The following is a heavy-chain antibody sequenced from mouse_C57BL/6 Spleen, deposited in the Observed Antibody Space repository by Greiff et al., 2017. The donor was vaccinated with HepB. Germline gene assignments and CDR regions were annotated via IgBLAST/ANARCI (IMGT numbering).Heavy chain of an antibody. CDR3: ARTAQASHFDY. Sequence: VQLQQSGPELVKPGASVKISCKASGYAFSSSWMNWVKQRPGKGLEWIGRIYPGDGDTNYNGKFKGKATLTADKSSSTAYMQLSSLTSEDSAVYCCARTAQASHFDYWGQGTTLTVSS. J-gene: IGHJ2*01. CDR2: IYPGDGDT. CDR1: GYAFSSSW. D-gene: IGHD3-2*02. V-gene: IGHV1-82*01.